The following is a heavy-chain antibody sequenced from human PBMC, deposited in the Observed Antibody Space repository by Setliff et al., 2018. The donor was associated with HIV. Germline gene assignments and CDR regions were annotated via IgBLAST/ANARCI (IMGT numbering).Heavy chain of an antibody. V-gene: IGHV4-59*08. J-gene: IGHJ3*02. CDR1: GGSISSYY. Sequence: SETLSLTCTVSGGSISSYYWSWIRQPPGKGLEWIGYIYYSGSTYYNPSLKSRVTISVDTSKNQFSLKMSSVTAADTAVYYCARRGDSSRYGADPFDIWGQGTMVTVSS. CDR2: IYYSGST. D-gene: IGHD6-13*01. CDR3: ARRGDSSRYGADPFDI.